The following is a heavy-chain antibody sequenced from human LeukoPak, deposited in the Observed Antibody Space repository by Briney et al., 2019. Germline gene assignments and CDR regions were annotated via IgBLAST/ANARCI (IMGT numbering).Heavy chain of an antibody. CDR3: ARHSGVSGIVDY. J-gene: IGHJ4*02. CDR1: GYNFTTYW. Sequence: GASLEISCKASGYNFTTYWIGWVRQVPGKGLEWMGIIYPGDSDTRYGPSFQGQVTISADKSITTAYLQWSGLKASDTAMYYCARHSGVSGIVDYWGQGTLVTVSS. CDR2: IYPGDSDT. V-gene: IGHV5-51*01. D-gene: IGHD6-19*01.